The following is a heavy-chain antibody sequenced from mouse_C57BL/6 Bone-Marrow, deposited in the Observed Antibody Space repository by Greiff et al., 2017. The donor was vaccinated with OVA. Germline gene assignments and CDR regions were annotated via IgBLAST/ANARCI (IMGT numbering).Heavy chain of an antibody. CDR2: INSNNGGT. CDR3: ARVGYYDYDGGAWFAY. Sequence: EVKLMESGPELAKPGASVKIPCKASGYTFTDYNMDWVKQSHGKSLEWIGDINSNNGGTIYNQKFKGKATLTVDKSSSTAYMELRSLTSEDTAVYYCARVGYYDYDGGAWFAYWGQGTRVTVSA. CDR1: GYTFTDYN. J-gene: IGHJ3*01. D-gene: IGHD2-4*01. V-gene: IGHV1-18*01.